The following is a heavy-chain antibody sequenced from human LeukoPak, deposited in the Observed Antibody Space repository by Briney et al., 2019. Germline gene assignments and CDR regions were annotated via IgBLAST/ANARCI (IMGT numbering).Heavy chain of an antibody. D-gene: IGHD2-2*01. V-gene: IGHV3-53*01. CDR2: LYTSGGT. J-gene: IGHJ6*02. CDR1: GFTVSNND. CDR3: AREDVFTRNNFYGMDV. Sequence: GGSLRLSCAASGFTVSNNDMSWVRQAPGKGLEWVSVLYTSGGTYSADSVKGRFTLSRDNYKNTLYLQMTFLRVEDTAVYFCAREDVFTRNNFYGMDVWGQGTTVTVSS.